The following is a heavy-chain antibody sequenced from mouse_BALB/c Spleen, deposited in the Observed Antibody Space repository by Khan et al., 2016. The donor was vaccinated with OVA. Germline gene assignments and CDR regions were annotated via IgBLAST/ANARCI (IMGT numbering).Heavy chain of an antibody. CDR3: ARGASYWYFDV. J-gene: IGHJ1*01. V-gene: IGHV9-1*02. Sequence: QIQLVPSGPELKKPGETVKISCKASGYTFTNYGMNWVKQAPGKGLKWMGWINTYTGEPTYTDDFKGRFAFSLETSASTAYLQINNLKNEDMATYFCARGASYWYFDVWGAGTTVTVSS. CDR1: GYTFTNYG. CDR2: INTYTGEP.